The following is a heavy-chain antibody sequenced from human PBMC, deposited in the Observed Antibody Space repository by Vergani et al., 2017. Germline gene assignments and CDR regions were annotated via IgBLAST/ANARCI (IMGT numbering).Heavy chain of an antibody. CDR3: ARNPDSGSYYFDY. CDR2: IWYDGRNK. V-gene: IGHV3-33*01. J-gene: IGHJ4*02. D-gene: IGHD1-26*01. CDR1: GFTFSSYG. Sequence: QVQLVESGGGVVQPGRSLRLSCAASGFTFSSYGMHWVRQAPGKGLEWVAVIWYDGRNKYYADSVKGRFTISRDNSKNTLYMQMNSLSAEDTAGYYCARNPDSGSYYFDYWGQGTLVTVSS.